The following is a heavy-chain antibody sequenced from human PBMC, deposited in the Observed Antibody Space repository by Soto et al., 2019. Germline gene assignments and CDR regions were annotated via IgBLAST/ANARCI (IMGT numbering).Heavy chain of an antibody. D-gene: IGHD2-15*01. CDR3: ARSLVVVAATPSCSDL. CDR2: IYHSGST. Sequence: SETLSLTCAVSGGSISSGGYSWSWIRQPPGKGLEWIGYIYHSGSTYYNPSLKSRVTISVDRSKNQFSLKLSSVTAADTAVYYCARSLVVVAATPSCSDLCGQGTLVTVSS. J-gene: IGHJ5*02. V-gene: IGHV4-30-2*01. CDR1: GGSISSGGYS.